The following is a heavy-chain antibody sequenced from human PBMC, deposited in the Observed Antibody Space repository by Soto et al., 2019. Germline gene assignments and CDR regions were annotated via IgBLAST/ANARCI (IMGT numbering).Heavy chain of an antibody. Sequence: QVQLVQSGAEVKRPGSSVRVSCKAYGSPLSSYSISWVRQAPGQGLEWMGGIIPISGSPNYAKNFQCRVTITADEDRYTAYMEVSSRSLDDTAVFDCARAGRASAGSWFDAWGQGTLVTVSS. J-gene: IGHJ5*02. V-gene: IGHV1-69*01. D-gene: IGHD6-25*01. CDR2: IIPISGSP. CDR1: GSPLSSYS. CDR3: ARAGRASAGSWFDA.